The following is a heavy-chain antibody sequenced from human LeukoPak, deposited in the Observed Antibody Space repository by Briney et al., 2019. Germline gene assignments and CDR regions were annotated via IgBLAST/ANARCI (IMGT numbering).Heavy chain of an antibody. CDR1: GFTFRRYG. Sequence: GGSLRLSCAASGFTFRRYGMSWVRQAPGKGLEWVSAISGSGGGSTYYADSVKGRFTISRDNSKNTLYLQMNSLRAEDTAVYYCARESLYYDILTGYERGWFDPWGQGTLVTVSS. CDR2: ISGSGGGST. D-gene: IGHD3-9*01. CDR3: ARESLYYDILTGYERGWFDP. V-gene: IGHV3-23*01. J-gene: IGHJ5*02.